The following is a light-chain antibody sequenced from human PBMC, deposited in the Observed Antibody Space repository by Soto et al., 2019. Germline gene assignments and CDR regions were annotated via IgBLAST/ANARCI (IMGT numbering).Light chain of an antibody. V-gene: IGKV1-5*01. Sequence: DIQMTQSPSTLSASVGDRVTITRRASQNIYRWLAWYQQKPGKAPKLLIYDASTLQGGVPSRFGGSVSGTEFTLTITSLQPDDFATYYCQQYHSYSPHTFGQGTNLESK. CDR3: QQYHSYSPHT. CDR1: QNIYRW. CDR2: DAS. J-gene: IGKJ2*01.